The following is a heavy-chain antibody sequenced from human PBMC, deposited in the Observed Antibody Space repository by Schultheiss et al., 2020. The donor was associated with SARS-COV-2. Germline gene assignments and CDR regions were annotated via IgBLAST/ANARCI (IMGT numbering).Heavy chain of an antibody. V-gene: IGHV4-38-2*02. CDR1: GYSISSGYY. D-gene: IGHD3-22*01. Sequence: SETLSLTCTVSGYSISSGYYWGWIRQPPGKGLEWIGSIYTSGSTYYNPSLKSRVTISVDTSKNQFSLKLSSVTAADTAVYYCARGRWEVVVRVHWFDPWGQGTLVTVSS. J-gene: IGHJ5*02. CDR3: ARGRWEVVVRVHWFDP. CDR2: IYTSGST.